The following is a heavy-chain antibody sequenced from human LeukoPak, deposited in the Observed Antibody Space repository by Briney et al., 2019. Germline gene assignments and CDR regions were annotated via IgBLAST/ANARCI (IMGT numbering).Heavy chain of an antibody. CDR1: GGSISSTNW. J-gene: IGHJ4*02. CDR2: VHLSGRT. CDR3: AREGGPYRPLDY. V-gene: IGHV4-4*02. Sequence: SGTLSLTCGVSGGSISSTNWWTWVRPPPGEGLEWIGEVHLSGRTNYNPSLESRVTMSVDMSENHISLKLTSVTAADTAVYYCAREGGPYRPLDYSGQGTLVTVST.